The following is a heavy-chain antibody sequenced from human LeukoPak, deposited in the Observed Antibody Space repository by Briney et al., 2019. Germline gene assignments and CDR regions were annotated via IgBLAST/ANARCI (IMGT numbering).Heavy chain of an antibody. Sequence: PSETLSLTCAAYGGSFSGYYWSWIRQPPGKGLEWIGEINHSGSTNYNPSLESRVTISVDTSKNQFSLKLSSVTAADTAVYYCASGAYYFDYWGQGTLVTVSS. CDR2: INHSGST. V-gene: IGHV4-34*01. CDR3: ASGAYYFDY. CDR1: GGSFSGYY. J-gene: IGHJ4*02.